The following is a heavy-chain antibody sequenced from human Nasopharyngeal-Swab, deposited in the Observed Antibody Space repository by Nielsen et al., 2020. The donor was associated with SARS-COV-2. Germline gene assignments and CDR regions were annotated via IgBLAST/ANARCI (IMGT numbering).Heavy chain of an antibody. Sequence: GESLKISCAASGFTFSSYAMSWVRQAPGKGLEWVSAISGSGGSTYYADSVKGRFIISRDDSKNTLYLQMNSLRAEDTAVYYCAKALYSSGWYSAFDIWGQGTMVTVSS. V-gene: IGHV3-23*01. CDR3: AKALYSSGWYSAFDI. CDR2: ISGSGGST. CDR1: GFTFSSYA. J-gene: IGHJ3*02. D-gene: IGHD6-19*01.